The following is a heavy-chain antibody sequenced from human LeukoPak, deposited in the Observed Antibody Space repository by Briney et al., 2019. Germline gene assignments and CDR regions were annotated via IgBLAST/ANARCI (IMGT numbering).Heavy chain of an antibody. CDR2: ISYSGTT. CDR3: ARIGVRSVIIFGVFDY. Sequence: SETLSLTCSVSGASISSTSYYWGWIRRPPGKGLEWIRSISYSGTTFYSPSLESRVTITADTSKSQFSLKLSSVTATDTAVYYCARIGVRSVIIFGVFDYWGQGIRVTVSS. CDR1: GASISSTSYY. V-gene: IGHV4-39*07. J-gene: IGHJ4*02. D-gene: IGHD3-10*01.